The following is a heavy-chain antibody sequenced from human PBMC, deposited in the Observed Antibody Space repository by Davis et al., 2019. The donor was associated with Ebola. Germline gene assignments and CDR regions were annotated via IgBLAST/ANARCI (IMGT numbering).Heavy chain of an antibody. Sequence: GESLKISCAASGFTFSRYWMSWVRQVPGKGLEWVANINEDGTEKNYVDSVKGRFTISRDNAKNSLYLQMNSLRAEDTAVYYCARGYGTYYYYYGMDVWGQGTTVTVSS. J-gene: IGHJ6*02. CDR1: GFTFSRYW. D-gene: IGHD1-14*01. CDR3: ARGYGTYYYYYGMDV. CDR2: INEDGTEK. V-gene: IGHV3-7*03.